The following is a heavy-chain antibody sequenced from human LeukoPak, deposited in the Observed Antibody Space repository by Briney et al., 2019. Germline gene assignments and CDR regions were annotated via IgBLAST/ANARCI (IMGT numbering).Heavy chain of an antibody. V-gene: IGHV3-74*01. CDR2: INSDESTT. CDR3: TTHGYHFRD. Sequence: GGSLRLSCAASGFTFSSYWMHWVRQAPGKGLVWVSRINSDESTTTYADSVQGRFTISRDNAKNTLYLLMTSLRAADTAVYCCTTHGYHFRDWGQGTLVTVSS. J-gene: IGHJ4*02. D-gene: IGHD5-12*01. CDR1: GFTFSSYW.